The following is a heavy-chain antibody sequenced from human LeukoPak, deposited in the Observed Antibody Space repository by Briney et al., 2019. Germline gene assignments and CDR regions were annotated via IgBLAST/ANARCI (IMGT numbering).Heavy chain of an antibody. CDR3: ARGGDHGDYYYYYGMDV. V-gene: IGHV4-39*07. D-gene: IGHD4-17*01. Sequence: SETLSLTCTVSGGSISSSSYYWGWIRQPPGKGLEWIGSIYYSGSTYYNPSLKSRVTISVDKSKNQFSLKLSSVTAADTAVYYCARGGDHGDYYYYYGMDVWGQGTTVTVSS. J-gene: IGHJ6*02. CDR1: GGSISSSSYY. CDR2: IYYSGST.